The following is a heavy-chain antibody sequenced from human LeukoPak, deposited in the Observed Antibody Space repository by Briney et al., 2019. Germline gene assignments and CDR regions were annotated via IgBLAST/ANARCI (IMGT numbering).Heavy chain of an antibody. V-gene: IGHV4-39*01. CDR1: GGSISSSSYY. CDR2: IYYSGST. D-gene: IGHD4-11*01. Sequence: SETLSLTCTVSGGSISSSSYYWGWIRQPPGKGLEWIGSIYYSGSTYYNPSLKSRVTISVDTSKNQFSLKLSSVTAADMAVYYCARPTVTTRDGMDVWGQGTTVTVSS. J-gene: IGHJ6*02. CDR3: ARPTVTTRDGMDV.